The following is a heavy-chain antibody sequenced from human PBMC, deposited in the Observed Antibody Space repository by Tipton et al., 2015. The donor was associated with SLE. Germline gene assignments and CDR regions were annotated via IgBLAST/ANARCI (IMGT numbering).Heavy chain of an antibody. CDR2: IKHSGST. CDR3: ARAEGSWDAFDI. J-gene: IGHJ3*02. CDR1: GGSFSGYY. V-gene: IGHV4-34*01. Sequence: TLSLTCAVYGGSFSGYYWSWIRQPPGKGLEWIGEIKHSGSTNYDPSLKSRVTISVDTSKNQFSLKESSVTAADTAVYYCARAEGSWDAFDIWGQGPMVAVSS. D-gene: IGHD2-15*01.